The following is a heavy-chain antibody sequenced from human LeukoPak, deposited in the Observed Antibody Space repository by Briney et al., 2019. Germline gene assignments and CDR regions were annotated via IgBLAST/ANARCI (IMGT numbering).Heavy chain of an antibody. CDR1: GNTFTGYN. V-gene: IGHV1-2*02. Sequence: GASVRVSCTASGNTFTGYNMHWVRQAPGQGLEWMGWINPNSGGTNYAQKFQGRVTMTRDTSISTAYMELGRLRSDDTAVYYCASSYCSGGSCYFSYWGQGTLVTVSS. D-gene: IGHD2-15*01. CDR2: INPNSGGT. CDR3: ASSYCSGGSCYFSY. J-gene: IGHJ4*02.